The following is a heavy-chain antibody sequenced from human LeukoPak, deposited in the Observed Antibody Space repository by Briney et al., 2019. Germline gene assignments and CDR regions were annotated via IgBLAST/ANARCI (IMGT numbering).Heavy chain of an antibody. J-gene: IGHJ4*02. D-gene: IGHD3-22*01. CDR3: ARDANYYDSRGENYFNC. Sequence: GGSMRLSCAASGFAFSSYWMSWVRQAPGKGLEWVANIKRDGSDTYYVDSVKGRFTISRDNAKNSLYLQLNSLRAEDTAVYYCARDANYYDSRGENYFNCWGQGTLVTVSS. CDR1: GFAFSSYW. CDR2: IKRDGSDT. V-gene: IGHV3-7*01.